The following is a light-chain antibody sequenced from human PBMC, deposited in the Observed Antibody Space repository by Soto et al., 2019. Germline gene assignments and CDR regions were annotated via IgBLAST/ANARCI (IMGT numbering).Light chain of an antibody. Sequence: DIQLIQSPSFLSASVGDRVTITCRASQGISSYLAWYQQKPGKAPKLLISAASTLQSGVPSRFSGSGSGTEFTLTISSLQPEDFATYYCQQLNSYPLTFGGGTKVDIK. CDR3: QQLNSYPLT. CDR2: AAS. CDR1: QGISSY. V-gene: IGKV1-9*01. J-gene: IGKJ4*01.